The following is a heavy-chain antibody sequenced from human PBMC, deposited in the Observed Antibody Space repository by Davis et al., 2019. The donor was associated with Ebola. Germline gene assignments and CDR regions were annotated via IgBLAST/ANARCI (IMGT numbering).Heavy chain of an antibody. CDR3: ARGNAFDI. CDR2: IYHSGST. J-gene: IGHJ3*02. V-gene: IGHV4-34*01. Sequence: MPSETLSLTCAVYGGSFSGYYWSWIRQPPGKGLEWIGEIYHSGSTNYNPSLKSRVTISVDKSKNQFSLKLSSVTAADTAVYYCARGNAFDIWGQGTMVTVSS. CDR1: GGSFSGYY.